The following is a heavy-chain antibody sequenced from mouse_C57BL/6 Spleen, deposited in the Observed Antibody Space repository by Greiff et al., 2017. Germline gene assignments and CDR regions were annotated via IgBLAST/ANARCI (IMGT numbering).Heavy chain of an antibody. Sequence: EVHLVESGEGLVKPGGSLKLSCAASGFTFSSYAMSWVRQTPEKRLEWVAYISSGGDYIYYADTVKGRFTISRDNARNTLYLQMSSLKSEDTAMYYCTRGGFYDYDYYAMDYWGQGTSVTVSS. CDR2: ISSGGDYI. J-gene: IGHJ4*01. CDR3: TRGGFYDYDYYAMDY. D-gene: IGHD2-4*01. V-gene: IGHV5-9-1*02. CDR1: GFTFSSYA.